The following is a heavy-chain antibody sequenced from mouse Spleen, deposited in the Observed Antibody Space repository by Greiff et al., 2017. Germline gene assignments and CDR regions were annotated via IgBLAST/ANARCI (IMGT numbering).Heavy chain of an antibody. J-gene: IGHJ2*01. Sequence: QVQLKESGAELVRPGTSVKVSCKASGYAFTNYLIEWVKQRPGQGLEWIGVINPGSGGTNYNEKFKGKATLTADKSSSTAYMQLSSLTSEDSAVYFCASGGHFDYWGQGTTLTVSS. V-gene: IGHV1-54*01. CDR1: GYAFTNYL. CDR2: INPGSGGT. CDR3: ASGGHFDY.